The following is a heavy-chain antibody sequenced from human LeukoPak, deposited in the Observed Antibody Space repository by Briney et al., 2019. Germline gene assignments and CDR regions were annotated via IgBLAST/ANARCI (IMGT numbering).Heavy chain of an antibody. CDR2: IYYSGST. V-gene: IGHV4-31*03. J-gene: IGHJ4*02. Sequence: SETLSLTCTVSGGSISSGGYYWSWIRQHPGKGLEWIGYIYYSGSTYYNPSLKSRVTISVDTSKNQFSLKLSSVTAADTAVYYCARVEYSSSASHFDYWGQGTLVTVSS. CDR1: GGSISSGGYY. CDR3: ARVEYSSSASHFDY. D-gene: IGHD6-6*01.